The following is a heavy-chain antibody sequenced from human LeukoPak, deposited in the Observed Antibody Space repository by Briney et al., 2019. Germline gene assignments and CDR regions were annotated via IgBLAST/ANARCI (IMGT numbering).Heavy chain of an antibody. CDR1: GFTFSSYA. J-gene: IGHJ4*02. Sequence: GGSLRLSCAASGFTFSSYAMSWVRQAPGKGLEWVSALNGGGGDTYYADSVKGRFTISRDNAKNSLYLQMSSLRAEDTAVYYCARGSNVQQRLDSFDFWGQGTLVTVSS. CDR3: ARGSNVQQRLDSFDF. D-gene: IGHD6-25*01. V-gene: IGHV3-23*01. CDR2: LNGGGGDT.